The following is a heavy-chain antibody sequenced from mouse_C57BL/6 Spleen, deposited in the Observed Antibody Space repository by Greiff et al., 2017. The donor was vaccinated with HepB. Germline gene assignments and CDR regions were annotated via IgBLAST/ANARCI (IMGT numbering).Heavy chain of an antibody. CDR2: IWSGGST. D-gene: IGHD2-1*01. CDR1: GFSLTSYG. J-gene: IGHJ3*01. CDR3: ARNYYGNWAWFAY. Sequence: VQLQQSGPGLVQPSQSLSITCTVSGFSLTSYGVHWVRQSPGKGLEWLGVIWSGGSTDYNAAFISRLSISKDNSKSQVFFKMNSLQADDTAIYYCARNYYGNWAWFAYWGQGTLVTVSA. V-gene: IGHV2-2*01.